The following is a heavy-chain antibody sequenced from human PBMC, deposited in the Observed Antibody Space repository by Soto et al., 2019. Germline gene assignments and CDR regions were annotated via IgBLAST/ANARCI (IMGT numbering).Heavy chain of an antibody. CDR3: ARVGCSYDYYYYYGMDV. D-gene: IGHD5-18*01. V-gene: IGHV1-18*01. J-gene: IGHJ6*02. Sequence: ASVKVSCKASGYTFTSYGISWVRQAPGQGLEWMGWISAYNGNTNYAQKLQGRVTMTTDTSTSTAYMELRSLRSDDTAVYYCARVGCSYDYYYYYGMDVWGQGTTVTVSS. CDR1: GYTFTSYG. CDR2: ISAYNGNT.